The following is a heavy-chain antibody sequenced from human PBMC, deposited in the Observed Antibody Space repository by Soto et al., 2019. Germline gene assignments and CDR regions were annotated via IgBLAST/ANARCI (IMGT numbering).Heavy chain of an antibody. CDR3: ARLTIFSYAFDI. CDR2: IYYGGST. V-gene: IGHV4-59*08. D-gene: IGHD3-9*01. J-gene: IGHJ3*02. Sequence: SETLSLTCTVSGGSISSYYWSWIRQPPGKGLEWIGYIYYGGSTNYNPSLKSRVTISVDTSKNQFSLKLSSVTAADTAVYYCARLTIFSYAFDIWGQGTMVTVS. CDR1: GGSISSYY.